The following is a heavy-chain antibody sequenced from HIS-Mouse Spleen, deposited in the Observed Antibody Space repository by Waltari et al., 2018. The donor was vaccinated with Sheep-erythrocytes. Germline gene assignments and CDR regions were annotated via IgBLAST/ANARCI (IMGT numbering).Heavy chain of an antibody. CDR1: GFTFSSYS. D-gene: IGHD1-26*01. CDR3: ARVASGATFDY. J-gene: IGHJ4*02. V-gene: IGHV3-21*01. Sequence: EVQLVESGGGLVKPGGSLRLSCAASGFTFSSYSMNWVRQAPGKGLEWVSSISSSSSYIYYADSVKGRFTISRDNAKNSLYLQMNSLRAEDTAAYYCARVASGATFDYWGQGTLVTVSS. CDR2: ISSSSSYI.